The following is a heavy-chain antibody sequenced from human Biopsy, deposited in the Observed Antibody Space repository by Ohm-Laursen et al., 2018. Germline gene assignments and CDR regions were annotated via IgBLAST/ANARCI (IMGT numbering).Heavy chain of an antibody. Sequence: GTLSLTCTVSGDSINSSYWSWIRQAPGKGLEWIGFISNSGNTNYNPSLKSRVAISADTSKNQFSLKLGSVTVADTAVFYCARRGSGGRSFDYWGQGSLVTVSS. V-gene: IGHV4-59*08. D-gene: IGHD2-15*01. CDR3: ARRGSGGRSFDY. CDR1: GDSINSSY. J-gene: IGHJ4*02. CDR2: ISNSGNT.